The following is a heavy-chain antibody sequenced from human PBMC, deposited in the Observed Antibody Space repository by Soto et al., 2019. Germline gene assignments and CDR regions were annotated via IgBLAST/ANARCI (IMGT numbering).Heavy chain of an antibody. Sequence: GESLKISCKGSGYNFAGYWIAWVRQMPGKGLELMGIIYPSDSDTRYRPSFQGQVTISADKSISSAYLQWSSLRASDTAMYYCARGGVSTRTFDYWGQGTPVNVS. CDR3: ARGGVSTRTFDY. CDR1: GYNFAGYW. CDR2: IYPSDSDT. V-gene: IGHV5-51*01. D-gene: IGHD3-3*01. J-gene: IGHJ4*02.